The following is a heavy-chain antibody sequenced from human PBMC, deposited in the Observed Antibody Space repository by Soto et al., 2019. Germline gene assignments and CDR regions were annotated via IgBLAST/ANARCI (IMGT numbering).Heavy chain of an antibody. CDR1: DGSLTEYH. CDR3: ARQRPTDGRWEFANYYGMDV. J-gene: IGHJ6*02. V-gene: IGHV4-34*12. Sequence: PSETLSLTCVVYDGSLTEYHWSWVRQTPGKGLEWIGEIIHSESTKYNPSLKSRVTISVDTSKNQFSLKLSSVTAADTAVYYCARQRPTDGRWEFANYYGMDVWGQGTPVTVSS. D-gene: IGHD1-26*01. CDR2: IIHSEST.